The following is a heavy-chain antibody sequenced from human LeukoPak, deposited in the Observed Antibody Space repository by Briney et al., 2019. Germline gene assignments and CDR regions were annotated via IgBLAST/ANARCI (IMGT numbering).Heavy chain of an antibody. Sequence: GASVKVSCKASGYTFTNYAISWVRQAPGQGLEWMGRIIPILGIANYAQKFQGRVTITADKSTSTAYMELSSLRSEDTAVYYCATLQGGWESTIDYWGQGTLVTVSS. V-gene: IGHV1-69*04. CDR3: ATLQGGWESTIDY. D-gene: IGHD1-26*01. CDR1: GYTFTNYA. J-gene: IGHJ4*02. CDR2: IIPILGIA.